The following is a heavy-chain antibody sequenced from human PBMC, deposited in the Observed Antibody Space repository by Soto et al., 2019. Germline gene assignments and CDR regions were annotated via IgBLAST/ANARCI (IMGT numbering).Heavy chain of an antibody. J-gene: IGHJ2*01. D-gene: IGHD2-2*01. CDR3: AREVLGYCSSTSCPTWYFDL. CDR2: IYYSGST. V-gene: IGHV4-31*03. Sequence: QVQLQESGPGLVKPSQTLSLTCTVSGGSISSGGYYWSWIRQHPGKGLEWIGYIYYSGSTYYNPALQSRVTISVDTSKNPFSLKLSSVTAADTAVYYCAREVLGYCSSTSCPTWYFDLWGRGTLVTVSS. CDR1: GGSISSGGYY.